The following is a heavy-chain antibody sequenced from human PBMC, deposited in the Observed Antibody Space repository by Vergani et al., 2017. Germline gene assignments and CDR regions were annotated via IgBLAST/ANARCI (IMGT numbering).Heavy chain of an antibody. CDR3: VRAXCSGPCFMSNWFDS. V-gene: IGHV3-74*01. Sequence: EVQLVESGGGLIHPGGSLGLSCEGSGFSFSGYWMHWVRQSPEKGLVWVSRIKSDGSITNYADSVKGRFTISRDNAKNTLYLEMNSLRGDDTAIYYCVRAXCSGPCFMSNWFDSWGQGTLVTVSS. CDR1: GFSFSGYW. D-gene: IGHD2-15*01. J-gene: IGHJ5*01. CDR2: IKSDGSIT.